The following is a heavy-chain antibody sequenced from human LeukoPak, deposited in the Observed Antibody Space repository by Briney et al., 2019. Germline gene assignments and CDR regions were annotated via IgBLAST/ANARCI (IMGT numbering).Heavy chain of an antibody. CDR2: IKSDGSDT. D-gene: IGHD6-19*01. V-gene: IGHV3-74*03. CDR3: ARVESSGGWYRRAFDI. CDR1: GFTFSSYW. J-gene: IGHJ3*02. Sequence: GGSLRLSCAASGFTFSSYWMHWVRQAPGKGLVWVSRIKSDGSDTTYADSVKERFTNTRENAKNTLYLKVNSLRAEDTAVYYCARVESSGGWYRRAFDIWGQGTMVTVSS.